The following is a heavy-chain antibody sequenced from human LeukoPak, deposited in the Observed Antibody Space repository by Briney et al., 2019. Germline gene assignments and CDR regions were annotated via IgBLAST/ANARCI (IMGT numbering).Heavy chain of an antibody. J-gene: IGHJ4*02. CDR3: AKDGRGRTFFGDIEY. Sequence: GGSLRLSCAASGFSFSLYGMHWVRQAPGKGLEWVAVISNDGDSEYYSDSVKGRFTISRDNAKDTLYLQMDSLRRDDTAVYFCAKDGRGRTFFGDIEYWGQGTLAAVSS. CDR1: GFSFSLYG. D-gene: IGHD3-10*01. CDR2: ISNDGDSE. V-gene: IGHV3-30*18.